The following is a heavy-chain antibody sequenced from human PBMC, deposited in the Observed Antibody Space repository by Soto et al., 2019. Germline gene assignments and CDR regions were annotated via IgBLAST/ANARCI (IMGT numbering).Heavy chain of an antibody. V-gene: IGHV3-30*03. CDR2: ISYKGNKK. D-gene: IGHD3-22*01. CDR1: GFAFSTSV. Sequence: QVQLVESGGGVVQPGGSLRLSCAASGFAFSTSVIHWVRQAPGKGLEWMANISYKGNKKHYADSVKGRFTVSRDISESALYLQMNSLRAEDTAVYYCAREQFEDGRGHYDHWGQGTLVSASS. J-gene: IGHJ4*02. CDR3: AREQFEDGRGHYDH.